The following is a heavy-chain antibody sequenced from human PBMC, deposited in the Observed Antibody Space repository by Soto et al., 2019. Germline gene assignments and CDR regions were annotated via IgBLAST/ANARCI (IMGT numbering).Heavy chain of an antibody. D-gene: IGHD3-3*01. Sequence: SPTLSLTCAISGDNVSSNSAAWNWIRQSPSRGLEWLGRTYYRSKWYNDYAVSVKSRITINPDTSKNQFSLQLNSVTPEDTAVYYCARERWGSSIFFGYYYGMDVWGQGTTVTVSS. CDR2: TYYRSKWYN. J-gene: IGHJ6*02. CDR3: ARERWGSSIFFGYYYGMDV. V-gene: IGHV6-1*01. CDR1: GDNVSSNSAA.